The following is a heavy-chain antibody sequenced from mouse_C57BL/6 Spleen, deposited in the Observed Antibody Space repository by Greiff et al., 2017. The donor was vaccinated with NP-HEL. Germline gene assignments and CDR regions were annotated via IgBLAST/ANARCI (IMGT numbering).Heavy chain of an antibody. V-gene: IGHV1-53*01. CDR3: ARWIYYYGSSSSYAMDY. D-gene: IGHD1-1*01. CDR1: GYTFTSYW. CDR2: INPSNGGT. J-gene: IGHJ4*01. Sequence: VQLQQPGTELVKPGASVKLSCKASGYTFTSYWMHWVKQRPGQGLEWIGNINPSNGGTNYNEKFKSKATLTVDKSSSTAYMQLSSLTSEDSAVYYCARWIYYYGSSSSYAMDYWGQGTSVTVSS.